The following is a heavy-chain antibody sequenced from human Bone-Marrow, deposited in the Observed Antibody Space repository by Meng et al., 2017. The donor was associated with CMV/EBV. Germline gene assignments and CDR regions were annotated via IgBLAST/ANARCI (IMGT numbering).Heavy chain of an antibody. CDR1: GFTFSSYS. CDR2: ITSSSGTI. J-gene: IGHJ5*01. CDR3: ARGLGRVGESQYNWFDS. Sequence: GESLKISCAASGFTFSSYSMNWVRQAPGKGLEWVSSITSSSGTIYYADSVKGRFTIFRDDTKNSLYLQMNSLRVEDTAVYYCARGLGRVGESQYNWFDSWGQGALVTVSS. V-gene: IGHV3-48*04. D-gene: IGHD1-26*01.